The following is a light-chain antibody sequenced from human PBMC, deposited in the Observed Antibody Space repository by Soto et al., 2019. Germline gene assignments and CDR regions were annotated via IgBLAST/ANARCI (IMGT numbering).Light chain of an antibody. CDR1: QSVSSN. V-gene: IGKV3-15*01. CDR3: QDYNNWPPWT. Sequence: EIVLTQSPATMSVSTGERATLYCRASQSVSSNLACSQQKPGQAPRLLIYGASNRAYGIPATFSGRGSGTEFTLTISSRHSEDCEIYYCQDYNNWPPWTFGQWTKLEI. CDR2: GAS. J-gene: IGKJ1*01.